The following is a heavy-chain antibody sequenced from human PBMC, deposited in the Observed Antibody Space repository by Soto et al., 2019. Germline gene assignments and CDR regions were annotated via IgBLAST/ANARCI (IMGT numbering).Heavy chain of an antibody. CDR3: TTDSVGGSDPKGN. V-gene: IGHV3-15*01. CDR2: IKSKTDGGTT. J-gene: IGHJ4*02. CDR1: GFTFSNAW. Sequence: GGSLRLSCAASGFTFSNAWMSWVRQAPGKGLEWVGRIKSKTDGGTTDYAAPVKGRFTISRDDSKNTLYLQMNSLKTEDTAVYYCTTDSVGGSDPKGNWGQGTLVTVSS. D-gene: IGHD6-25*01.